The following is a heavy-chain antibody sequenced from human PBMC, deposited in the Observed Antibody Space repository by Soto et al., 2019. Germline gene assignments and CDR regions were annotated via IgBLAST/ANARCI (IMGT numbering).Heavy chain of an antibody. J-gene: IGHJ6*02. Sequence: QVQVVQSGVEVRRPGSSVKVSCKASGDTFKNCVISWGRQAPGQGLEWMGGIIPLFGTTDFAQRFQGRHTITTDESTTTAYIELSRLRSEDTATYYCAAELGFGKLSVVWGQGTKVIVSS. D-gene: IGHD3-10*01. CDR2: IIPLFGTT. CDR1: GDTFKNCV. CDR3: AAELGFGKLSVV. V-gene: IGHV1-69*01.